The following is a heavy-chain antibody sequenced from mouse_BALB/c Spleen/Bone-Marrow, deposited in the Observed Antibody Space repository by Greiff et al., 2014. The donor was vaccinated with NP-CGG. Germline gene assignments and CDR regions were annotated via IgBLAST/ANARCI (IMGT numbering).Heavy chain of an antibody. Sequence: EVQLQESGAELVRSGASVKLSCTASGFNIKDYYMHWVKQRPEQGLEWIGWIDPENGDTEYAPKFQGKATMTADTSSNTAYLQLSSVASEDTAVYCCDAWGYVGCWGQGTTLTVSS. J-gene: IGHJ2*01. CDR3: DAWGYVGC. CDR1: GFNIKDYY. V-gene: IGHV14-4*02. CDR2: IDPENGDT.